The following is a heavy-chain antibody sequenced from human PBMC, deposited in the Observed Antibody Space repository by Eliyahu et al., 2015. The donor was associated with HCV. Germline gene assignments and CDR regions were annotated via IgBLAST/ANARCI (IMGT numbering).Heavy chain of an antibody. CDR2: IYYSGNT. V-gene: IGHV4-39*01. J-gene: IGHJ4*02. CDR1: GGSISSSSYY. Sequence: QLQLQESGPGLVKPSETLSLTCTVSGGSISSSSYYWGWIRQPPGKGLEWIGNIYYSGNTYCNPSLKSRVTISVDTSKNQFSLKLSSVTAADTAVYYCARHRGGNYSPCDYWGQGTLVTVSS. CDR3: ARHRGGNYSPCDY. D-gene: IGHD1-26*01.